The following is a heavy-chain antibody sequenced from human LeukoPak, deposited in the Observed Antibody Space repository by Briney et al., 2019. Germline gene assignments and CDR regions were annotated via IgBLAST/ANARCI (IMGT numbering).Heavy chain of an antibody. Sequence: GGSLRLSCAAFGFTFSNYAISWVRQAPGKGLEWVSAISGSGGKTYYADSVKGRFTISRDNSKNTLHLQMSRLRAEDTALYYCANPYGTDCGGGSCYYYYGMDVWGKGTTVTVSS. J-gene: IGHJ6*04. CDR2: ISGSGGKT. D-gene: IGHD2-15*01. CDR3: ANPYGTDCGGGSCYYYYGMDV. CDR1: GFTFSNYA. V-gene: IGHV3-23*01.